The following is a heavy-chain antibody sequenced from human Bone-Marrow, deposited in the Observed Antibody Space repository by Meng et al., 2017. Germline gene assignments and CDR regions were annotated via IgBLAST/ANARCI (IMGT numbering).Heavy chain of an antibody. D-gene: IGHD3-9*01. V-gene: IGHV4-31*03. CDR1: GGSISSGGYY. CDR2: IYYSGST. J-gene: IGHJ3*02. Sequence: QVQLRESGPGLVKPSHTLSLTCTVSGGSISSGGYYWSWIRQHPGKGLEWIGYIYYSGSTYYNPSLKSRVTISVDTSKNQFSLKLSSVTAADTAVYYCARDPLRYFDWPIWGQGTMVTVSS. CDR3: ARDPLRYFDWPI.